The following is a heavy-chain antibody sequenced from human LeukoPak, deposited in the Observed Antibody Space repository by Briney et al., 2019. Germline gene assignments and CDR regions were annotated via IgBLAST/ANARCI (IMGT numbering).Heavy chain of an antibody. D-gene: IGHD4-17*01. Sequence: SETLSLTCAVYGGSFSGYYWSWIRQPPGKGLEWIGEINHSGSTNYNPSLKSRVTISVDTSKNQFSLKLSSVTAADTAVYYCARVKVYGDYNFDYWGQGTLVTVSS. CDR1: GGSFSGYY. V-gene: IGHV4-34*01. CDR2: INHSGST. CDR3: ARVKVYGDYNFDY. J-gene: IGHJ4*02.